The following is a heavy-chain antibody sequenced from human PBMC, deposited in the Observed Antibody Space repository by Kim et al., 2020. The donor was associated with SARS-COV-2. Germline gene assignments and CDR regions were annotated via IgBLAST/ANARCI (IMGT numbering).Heavy chain of an antibody. CDR3: ARESHSWGYGSGTFDC. J-gene: IGHJ4*02. CDR1: GGSISSGGYY. CDR2: IYYSGST. V-gene: IGHV4-31*03. D-gene: IGHD3-10*01. Sequence: SETLSLTCTVSGGSISSGGYYWSWIRQHPGKGLEWIGYIYYSGSTYYNPSLKSRVTISVDTSKNQFSLKLSSVTAADTAVYYCARESHSWGYGSGTFDCWGQGTLVTVSS.